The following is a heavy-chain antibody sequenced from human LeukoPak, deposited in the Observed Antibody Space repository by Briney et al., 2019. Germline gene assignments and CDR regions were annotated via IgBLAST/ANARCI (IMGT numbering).Heavy chain of an antibody. V-gene: IGHV1-69*13. D-gene: IGHD2-2*01. CDR2: SIPIFGTA. CDR1: GYTLTELS. CDR3: ARGGSSGYCSSTSCYEGRVKFDY. J-gene: IGHJ4*02. Sequence: SVKVSCKVSGYTLTELSMHWVRQAPGQGLEWMGGSIPIFGTANYAQKFQGRVTITADESTSTAYMELSSLRSEDTAVYYCARGGSSGYCSSTSCYEGRVKFDYWGQGTLVTVSS.